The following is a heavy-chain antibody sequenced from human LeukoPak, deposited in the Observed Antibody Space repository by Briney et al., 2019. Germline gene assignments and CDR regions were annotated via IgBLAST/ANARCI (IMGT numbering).Heavy chain of an antibody. V-gene: IGHV4-38-2*02. Sequence: SETLSLTCTVSGYSITIAYYWGCIRQPPGKGLEGIGSIFHSGSIYYNPSLKSRVTISVDTSKNQYSLNLASVTAADAAVYYCARDADSSGYSFDYWGHGTLVTVSS. CDR2: IFHSGSI. J-gene: IGHJ4*01. CDR1: GYSITIAYY. CDR3: ARDADSSGYSFDY. D-gene: IGHD3-22*01.